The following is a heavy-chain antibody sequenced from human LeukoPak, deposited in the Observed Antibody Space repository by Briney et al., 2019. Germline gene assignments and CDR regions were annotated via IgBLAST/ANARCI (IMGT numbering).Heavy chain of an antibody. Sequence: GASVKVSCKASGYTFTGYYMHWVRQAPGQGLEWMGWINPNSGGTNYAQKFQGWVTMTRDTSISTAYMELSRLRSDDTAVYYCARDTGGETPSFDYWGQGTLVTVSS. CDR2: INPNSGGT. J-gene: IGHJ4*02. CDR3: ARDTGGETPSFDY. V-gene: IGHV1-2*04. CDR1: GYTFTGYY. D-gene: IGHD3-16*01.